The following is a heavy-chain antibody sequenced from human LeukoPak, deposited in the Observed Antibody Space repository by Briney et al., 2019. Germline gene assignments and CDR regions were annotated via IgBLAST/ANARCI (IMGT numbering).Heavy chain of an antibody. V-gene: IGHV3-21*01. Sequence: GGSLRLSCAASGFTFSSYSMNWVRQAPGKGLEWVSSISSGSSYIYYADSVKGRFTISRDNAKNSLYLQMNSLRAEDTAVYYCARDNRPGPLDYFDYWGQGTLVTVSS. CDR2: ISSGSSYI. CDR3: ARDNRPGPLDYFDY. J-gene: IGHJ4*02. D-gene: IGHD1-14*01. CDR1: GFTFSSYS.